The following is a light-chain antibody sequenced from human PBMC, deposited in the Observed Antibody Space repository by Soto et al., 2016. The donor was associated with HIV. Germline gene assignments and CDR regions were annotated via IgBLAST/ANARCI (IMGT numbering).Light chain of an antibody. V-gene: IGLV3-1*01. J-gene: IGLJ2*01. CDR2: EDT. CDR1: KLGDKY. CDR3: QTWDSNTEGVV. Sequence: SYDLTQPPSVSVSPGQTATLTCSGDKLGDKYVCWYQQKPDQSPLMVIYEDTKRPSGIPERFSGSNSGNTATLTINGTRAMDEADYYCQTWDSNTEGVVFGGGTKLTVL.